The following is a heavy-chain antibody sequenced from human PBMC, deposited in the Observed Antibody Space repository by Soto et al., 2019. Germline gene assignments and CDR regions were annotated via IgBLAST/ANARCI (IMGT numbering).Heavy chain of an antibody. CDR2: IIPVFDKA. J-gene: IGHJ3*01. CDR1: GGSFGSSA. CDR3: ARLRRDWGDAFDL. Sequence: QVQLVQSGVDVKKPGSSVKVSCKTSGGSFGSSAISWVRQAPAQGLEWMGEIIPVFDKANYAQNFQGRLTITADELTGTVFMELSSLRSEDTAVYFCARLRRDWGDAFDLWGLGTFVTVSS. V-gene: IGHV1-69*01. D-gene: IGHD3-16*01.